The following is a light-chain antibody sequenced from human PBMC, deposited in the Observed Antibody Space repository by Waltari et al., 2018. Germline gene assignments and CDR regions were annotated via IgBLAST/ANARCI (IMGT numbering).Light chain of an antibody. CDR1: QSISNH. CDR3: QHSDAIPIT. J-gene: IGKJ4*01. CDR2: AAS. V-gene: IGKV1-39*01. Sequence: DIQMTQSPSSLSASVGDRVTITCRASQSISNHLNWYQQKPGKVPKHLIYAASTLQSGVPSRFSGSGSGTDFTLTVSSLQPEDFATYFCQHSDAIPITFGGGTKVEIK.